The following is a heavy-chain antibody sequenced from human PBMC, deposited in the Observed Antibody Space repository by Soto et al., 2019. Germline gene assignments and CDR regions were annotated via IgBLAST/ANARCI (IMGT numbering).Heavy chain of an antibody. CDR3: TRVMAIGDYFDY. CDR2: INPTADST. V-gene: IGHV1-46*03. J-gene: IGHJ4*02. Sequence: ASVKVSCKASGYSFPSYYMHWVRQAPGQGLEWMGLINPTADSTTYARNFKGRVTMTRDTSTSTVYMELSSLRSEDTAVYYCTRVMAIGDYFDYWGQGTLVTV. D-gene: IGHD2-8*01. CDR1: GYSFPSYY.